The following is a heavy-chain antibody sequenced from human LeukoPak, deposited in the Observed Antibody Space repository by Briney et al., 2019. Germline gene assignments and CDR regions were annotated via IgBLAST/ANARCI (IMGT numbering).Heavy chain of an antibody. CDR2: ISGSGGST. Sequence: PGGSLRLSCAASGFTVSSNYMSWVRQAPGKGLEWVSAISGSGGSTYYADSVKGRFTISRDNSKNTLYLQMNSLRAEDTAVYYCAKTIVLMVYANFDYWGQGTLVTVSS. CDR3: AKTIVLMVYANFDY. V-gene: IGHV3-23*01. J-gene: IGHJ4*02. D-gene: IGHD2-8*01. CDR1: GFTVSSNY.